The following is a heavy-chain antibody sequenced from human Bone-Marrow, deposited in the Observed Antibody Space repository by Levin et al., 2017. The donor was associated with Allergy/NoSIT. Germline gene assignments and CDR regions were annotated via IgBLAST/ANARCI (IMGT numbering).Heavy chain of an antibody. Sequence: KASETLSLTCSVSVGSISDSTYYWGWIRQPPGKGLEWIGSMYYNGNTYYKSSLKSRVTISVDTSKNLFSLKLTSVTAADTAVYYCAGQAPGIAAAEDYWGQGTLVTVSS. CDR1: VGSISDSTYY. D-gene: IGHD6-25*01. J-gene: IGHJ4*02. CDR2: MYYNGNT. CDR3: AGQAPGIAAAEDY. V-gene: IGHV4-39*01.